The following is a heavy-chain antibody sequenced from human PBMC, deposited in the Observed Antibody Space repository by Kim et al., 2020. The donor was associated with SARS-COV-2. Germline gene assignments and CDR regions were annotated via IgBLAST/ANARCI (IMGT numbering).Heavy chain of an antibody. V-gene: IGHV4-30-4*02. D-gene: IGHD3-22*01. CDR1: GGSISSGDYY. J-gene: IGHJ6*03. Sequence: SDTLSLTCTVSGGSISSGDYYWSWIRQPPGKGLEWIGYIYYSGSTYYNPSLKSRVTISVDTSKNQFSLKLSSVTAADTAVYYCARHYYDGSGYGRLYYYYYMDVWGKGTTVTVSS. CDR2: IYYSGST. CDR3: ARHYYDGSGYGRLYYYYYMDV.